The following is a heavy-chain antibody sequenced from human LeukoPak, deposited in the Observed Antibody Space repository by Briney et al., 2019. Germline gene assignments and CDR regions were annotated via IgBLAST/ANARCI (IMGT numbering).Heavy chain of an antibody. Sequence: ASVKVSCKASGYTFTGYYMHWVRQAPGQGLEWMGWINPNSGGTNYAQKFQGRVTMTRDTSISTAYMELSRLRSDDTAVYYCARDTFMVRGVYYYYYMDVWGKGTMVTISS. CDR1: GYTFTGYY. V-gene: IGHV1-2*02. CDR3: ARDTFMVRGVYYYYYMDV. CDR2: INPNSGGT. D-gene: IGHD3-10*01. J-gene: IGHJ6*03.